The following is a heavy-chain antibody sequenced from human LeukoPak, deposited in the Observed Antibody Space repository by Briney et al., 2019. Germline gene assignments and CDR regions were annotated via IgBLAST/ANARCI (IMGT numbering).Heavy chain of an antibody. CDR2: IYYSGST. CDR1: GGSISSYY. D-gene: IGHD6-19*01. CDR3: ATEGSSGWLFFDY. J-gene: IGHJ4*02. Sequence: PSETLSLTCTVSGGSISSYYWSWIRQPPGKGLEWIGYIYYSGSTNYNPSLKSRVTISVDTSKNQVSLKLSSVTAADTAVYYCATEGSSGWLFFDYWGQGTLVTVSS. V-gene: IGHV4-59*01.